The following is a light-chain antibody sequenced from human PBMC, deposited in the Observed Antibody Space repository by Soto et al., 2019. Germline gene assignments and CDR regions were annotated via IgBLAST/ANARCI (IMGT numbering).Light chain of an antibody. Sequence: IELTQSPSTLSSSVGDRVTITCRASESLGRFLVWHKQKPGRAPKLLVSDVSHLASGVPSRFSGSGSGTEFTLTISCLQSEDFETYYCQQYYSYPRTFGQGTKVDIK. CDR2: DVS. CDR1: ESLGRF. V-gene: IGKV1-5*01. CDR3: QQYYSYPRT. J-gene: IGKJ1*01.